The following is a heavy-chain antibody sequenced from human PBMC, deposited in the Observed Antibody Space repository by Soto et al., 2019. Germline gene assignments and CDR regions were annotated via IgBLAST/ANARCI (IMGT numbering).Heavy chain of an antibody. V-gene: IGHV3-33*01. CDR1: GFPFSSFG. CDR2: IWNDGSNE. CDR3: ARDQTDSGGYSDS. J-gene: IGHJ4*02. D-gene: IGHD2-15*01. Sequence: GGSLRLSCEASGFPFSSFGIHWVRQAPGKGLEWLAIIWNDGSNEYYADSVKGRFTISRDNSKDTVYLQVSNLRAEDTAVYFCARDQTDSGGYSDSWGQGPLVTVSS.